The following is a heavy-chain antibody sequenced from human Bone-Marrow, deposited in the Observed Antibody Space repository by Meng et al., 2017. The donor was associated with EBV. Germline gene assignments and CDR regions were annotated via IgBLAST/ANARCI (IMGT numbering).Heavy chain of an antibody. V-gene: IGHV4-39*01. Sequence: ELGPGLVKPSGTLSLTCACSGGSISSGSSYWGWVRQPPGKGLEWIWSIYPSGSTYYNSSLKSRVTISVDTSKNQFSLKLNSVTAADTAVYYCARHSAQIVVVIPLGWFDPWGQGTLVTVSS. CDR3: ARHSAQIVVVIPLGWFDP. CDR2: IYPSGST. D-gene: IGHD2-21*01. CDR1: GGSISSGSSY. J-gene: IGHJ5*02.